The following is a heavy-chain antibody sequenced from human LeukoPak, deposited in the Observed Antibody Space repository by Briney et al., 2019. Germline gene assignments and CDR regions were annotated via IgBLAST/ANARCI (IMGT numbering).Heavy chain of an antibody. D-gene: IGHD2-15*01. CDR1: GFTFSSYW. CDR3: ARTSRYCSGGSCNRAYYFDY. J-gene: IGHJ4*02. CDR2: IKQDGSEK. Sequence: GGSLRLSCAASGFTFSSYWMSWVRQAPGKGLEWVANIKQDGSEKYYVDSVKGRFTISRDNAKNSLYLQMNSLRAEDTAVYYCARTSRYCSGGSCNRAYYFDYWGQGTLVTVSS. V-gene: IGHV3-7*01.